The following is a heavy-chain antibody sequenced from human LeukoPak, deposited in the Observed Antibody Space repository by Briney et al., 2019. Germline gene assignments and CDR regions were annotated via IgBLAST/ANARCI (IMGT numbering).Heavy chain of an antibody. V-gene: IGHV3-30*18. CDR2: ISYDGSNK. Sequence: GGSLRLSCAASGFTFSSYGMHWVRQAPGKGLEWVAVISYDGSNKYYADSAKGRFTISRDNSKNTLYLQMNSLRAEDTAVYYCAKDNLWLSGPVGAFDIWGQGTMVTVSS. D-gene: IGHD3-22*01. J-gene: IGHJ3*02. CDR1: GFTFSSYG. CDR3: AKDNLWLSGPVGAFDI.